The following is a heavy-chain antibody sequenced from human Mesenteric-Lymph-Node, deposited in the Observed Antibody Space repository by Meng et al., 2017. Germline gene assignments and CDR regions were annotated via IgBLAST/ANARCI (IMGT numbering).Heavy chain of an antibody. CDR2: ISGSGGST. J-gene: IGHJ4*02. CDR1: GFTFSSYA. CDR3: ARDKVTAPGT. Sequence: GESLKISCAASGFTFSSYAMSWVRQAPGKGLEWVSAISGSGGSTYYADSVKGRFTISRDNSKNTLYLQMNSLRAEDTAVYYCARDKVTAPGTWGQGMLVTVSS. V-gene: IGHV3-23*01. D-gene: IGHD6-13*01.